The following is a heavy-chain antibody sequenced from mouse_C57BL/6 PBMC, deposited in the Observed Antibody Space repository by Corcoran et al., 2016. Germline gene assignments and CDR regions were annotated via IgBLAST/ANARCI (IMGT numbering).Heavy chain of an antibody. CDR1: GYTFTTYG. D-gene: IGHD1-1*01. CDR3: ARWITTVVAFDWYFDV. CDR2: INTYSGVP. Sequence: QIQLVQSGPELKKPGETVKISRKASGYTFTTYGMSWVKQAPGKGLKWMGWINTYSGVPTYADDFKGRFAFSLESSASTAYLQINNLKNEDTATYFCARWITTVVAFDWYFDVWGTGTTVTVSS. J-gene: IGHJ1*03. V-gene: IGHV9-3*01.